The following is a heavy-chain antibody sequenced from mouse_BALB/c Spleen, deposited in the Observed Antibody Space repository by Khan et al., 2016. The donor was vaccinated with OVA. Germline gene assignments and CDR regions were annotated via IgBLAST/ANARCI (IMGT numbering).Heavy chain of an antibody. V-gene: IGHV3-2*02. CDR3: ARSLYYSYGYALDY. Sequence: EVKLEESGPGLVKPSQSLSLTCTVTGYSITSDYAWNWIRQFPGNTLEWVGYISSTGSTSSNPSLKSRISITRDTSKNQFFLQLRSVTSEDTATYYWARSLYYSYGYALDYWGRGTSVTVAS. D-gene: IGHD2-14*01. CDR1: GYSITSDYA. CDR2: ISSTGST. J-gene: IGHJ4*01.